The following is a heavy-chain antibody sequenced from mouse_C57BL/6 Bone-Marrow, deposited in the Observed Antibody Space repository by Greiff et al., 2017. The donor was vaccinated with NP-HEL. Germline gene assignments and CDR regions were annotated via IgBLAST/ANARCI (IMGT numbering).Heavy chain of an antibody. CDR1: GFTFSSYG. Sequence: EVQLVESGGDLVKPGGSLKLSCAASGFTFSSYGMSWVRQTPDKRLEWVATISSGGSYTYYPDSVKGRFTISRDNAKNTLYLQMSSLKSEDTAMYYCARQSKSGWLLRGFAYWGQGTLVTVSA. CDR3: ARQSKSGWLLRGFAY. CDR2: ISSGGSYT. V-gene: IGHV5-6*01. D-gene: IGHD2-3*01. J-gene: IGHJ3*01.